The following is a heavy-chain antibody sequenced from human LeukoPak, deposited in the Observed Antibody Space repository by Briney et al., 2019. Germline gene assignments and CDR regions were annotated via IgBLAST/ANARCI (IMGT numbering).Heavy chain of an antibody. V-gene: IGHV3-23*01. D-gene: IGHD3-10*01. J-gene: IGHJ4*02. CDR2: ISGSGDRT. CDR1: GFTFKSFA. Sequence: GGSLRLSCAASGFTFKSFAMSWVRQAPGKGLEWVSGISGSGDRTYYADSAKGRFTISRDNSKNTVHLQMNSLRAEDTAVYYCAKDVRGVIMSGGYYFDYWGQGTLVTVSS. CDR3: AKDVRGVIMSGGYYFDY.